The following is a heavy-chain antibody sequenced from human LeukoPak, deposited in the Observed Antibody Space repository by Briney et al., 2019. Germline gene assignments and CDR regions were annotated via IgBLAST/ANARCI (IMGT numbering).Heavy chain of an antibody. J-gene: IGHJ6*04. D-gene: IGHD2-2*01. CDR3: ATRYCSSTSCFISYGMDV. CDR1: GYTLTELS. CDR2: FDPEDGET. Sequence: ASVKVSCKVSGYTLTELSMHWVRQAPGKGLEWMGGFDPEDGETIYAQKFQGRVTMTEDTSTDTAYMELSSLRSEDTVVYYCATRYCSSTSCFISYGMDVWGKGTTVTVSS. V-gene: IGHV1-24*01.